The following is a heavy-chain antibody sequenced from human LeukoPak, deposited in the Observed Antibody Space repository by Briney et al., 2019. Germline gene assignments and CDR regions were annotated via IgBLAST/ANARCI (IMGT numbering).Heavy chain of an antibody. Sequence: SETLSLTCTVSGGSIISSGSDGGWIRQPPGKGLEWIGSIYYSGSTYYNPSLKSRVTISVDTSKNQFSLKLSSVTAADTAVYYCARLLAYCGGDCYLGGGSFHHWRRGTLVTVSS. V-gene: IGHV4-39*01. CDR1: GGSIISSGSD. CDR3: ARLLAYCGGDCYLGGGSFHH. D-gene: IGHD2-21*02. J-gene: IGHJ4*02. CDR2: IYYSGST.